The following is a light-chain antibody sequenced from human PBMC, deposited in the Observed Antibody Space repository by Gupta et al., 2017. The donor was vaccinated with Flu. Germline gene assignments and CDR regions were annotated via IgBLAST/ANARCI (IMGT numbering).Light chain of an antibody. CDR2: EAS. CDR3: QQYDSYSHT. V-gene: IGKV1-5*03. J-gene: IGKJ2*01. CDR1: QRISDW. Sequence: IQMTQSPSTLPASVGDRVTITCRASQRISDWLAWYQQKPGKAPKLLIDEASTLQSGVSSRFSGSGSGTEFTLTISSLQPDDFATYYCQQYDSYSHTFGQGTKLEIK.